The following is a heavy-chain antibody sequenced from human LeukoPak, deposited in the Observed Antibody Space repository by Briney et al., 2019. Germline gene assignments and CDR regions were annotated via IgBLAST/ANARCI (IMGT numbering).Heavy chain of an antibody. CDR3: VGLDFDY. J-gene: IGHJ4*02. CDR2: ISYDGSNK. V-gene: IGHV3-30*03. Sequence: GGSLRLSCAASGLTFSSYGMHWVRQAPGKGLEWVAVISYDGSNKYYADSVKGRFTISRDNSKNTLYLQMNSLRAEDTAVYYCVGLDFDYWGQGTLVTVSS. CDR1: GLTFSSYG. D-gene: IGHD2-2*03.